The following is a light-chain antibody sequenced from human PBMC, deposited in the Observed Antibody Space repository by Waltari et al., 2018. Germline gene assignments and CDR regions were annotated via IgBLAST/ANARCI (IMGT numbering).Light chain of an antibody. Sequence: QLVLTQSPSASASLGASVKLTCTLSSGHSTNVIAWLQKRPEKGPRYLMKGNSDGSHNKGDEIPDRFSGSSSGAGRYLTISSLQSEDESDYYCQTGGHGTWVFGGGTKLTVL. J-gene: IGLJ3*02. V-gene: IGLV4-69*01. CDR3: QTGGHGTWV. CDR2: GNSDGSH. CDR1: SGHSTNV.